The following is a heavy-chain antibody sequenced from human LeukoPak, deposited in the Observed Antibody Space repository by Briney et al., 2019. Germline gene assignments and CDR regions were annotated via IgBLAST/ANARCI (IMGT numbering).Heavy chain of an antibody. J-gene: IGHJ3*01. CDR3: ARLGSSDAFDL. CDR2: FYYSGNT. CDR1: GGSISSSSYY. Sequence: SEXXSLTCTVSGGSISSSSYYWGWVRQPPGKGVEWIGSFYYSGNTYYNPSLKCPVTISVDTSKNQFSLKLSSVTAAYTAVYYCARLGSSDAFDLWGQGTMVTVSS. D-gene: IGHD1-26*01. V-gene: IGHV4-39*01.